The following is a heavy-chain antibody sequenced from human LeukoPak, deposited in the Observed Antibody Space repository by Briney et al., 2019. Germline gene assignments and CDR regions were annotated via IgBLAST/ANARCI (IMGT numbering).Heavy chain of an antibody. CDR3: ARIVVVVAAPWDYGMDV. J-gene: IGHJ6*02. CDR2: IYYSGST. CDR1: GGSISNSYY. Sequence: SETLSLTCTVSGGSISNSYYWGWIRQPPGKGLEWIGSIYYSGSTYYNPSLKSRVTISVDTSKNQFSLKLSSVTAADTAVYYCARIVVVVAAPWDYGMDVWGQGTTVTVSS. V-gene: IGHV4-39*01. D-gene: IGHD2-15*01.